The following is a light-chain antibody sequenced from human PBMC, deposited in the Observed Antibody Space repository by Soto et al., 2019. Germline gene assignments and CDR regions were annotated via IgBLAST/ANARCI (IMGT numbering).Light chain of an antibody. CDR3: HQTYTSSANS. CDR2: DAS. J-gene: IGKJ2*03. V-gene: IGKV1-39*01. Sequence: DIQMTQSPSSLSASVGDRVTITCRASQSISPYLNWYQQRPGKAPKLLIYDASTLHSGVPSRFTAVGSGANFTLTITGLQPEDFATYYYHQTYTSSANSFGQGTKVEI. CDR1: QSISPY.